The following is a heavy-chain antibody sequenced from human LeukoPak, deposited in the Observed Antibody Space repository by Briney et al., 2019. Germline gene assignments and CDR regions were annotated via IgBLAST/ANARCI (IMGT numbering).Heavy chain of an antibody. D-gene: IGHD5-12*01. V-gene: IGHV1-8*01. Sequence: ASVKVSCKASEYTFTSYDINWVRQATGQGFEWMGWMNPNSGNTGYAQKFQGRVTMTRNTSISTAYMELSSLTFEDTAVYYCARGRHPGPTWISEYWGQGTLVTVSS. CDR3: ARGRHPGPTWISEY. CDR1: EYTFTSYD. CDR2: MNPNSGNT. J-gene: IGHJ4*02.